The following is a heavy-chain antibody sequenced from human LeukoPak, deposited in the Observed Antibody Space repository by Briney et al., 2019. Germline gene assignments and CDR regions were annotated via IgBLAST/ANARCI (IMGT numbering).Heavy chain of an antibody. CDR3: ARGKAYYGSGKRLEYYMDV. D-gene: IGHD3-10*01. CDR1: GFTLSSYA. Sequence: GGSLRLSCAASGFTLSSYAMSWVRQAPGKGLEWVSGINWNGGSTGYADSVKGRFTISRDNAKNSLYLQMNSLRAEDTALYYCARGKAYYGSGKRLEYYMDVWGKGTTVTVSS. V-gene: IGHV3-20*04. J-gene: IGHJ6*03. CDR2: INWNGGST.